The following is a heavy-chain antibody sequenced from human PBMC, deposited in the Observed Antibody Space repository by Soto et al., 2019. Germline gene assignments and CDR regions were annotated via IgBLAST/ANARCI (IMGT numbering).Heavy chain of an antibody. J-gene: IGHJ4*02. CDR2: INTANGNT. CDR1: GYPFSIYT. CDR3: ARESYYNILNSFDC. D-gene: IGHD3-10*01. V-gene: IGHV1-3*04. Sequence: ASVKVSCKASGYPFSIYTMHWVRQAPGQGLEWMGWINTANGNTKYSQKVQGRVTISRDTSASTAYLELSSLRSEDTAVYYCARESYYNILNSFDCWGQGTLVTVSS.